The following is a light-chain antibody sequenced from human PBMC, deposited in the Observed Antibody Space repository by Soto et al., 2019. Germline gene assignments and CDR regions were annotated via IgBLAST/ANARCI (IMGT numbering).Light chain of an antibody. V-gene: IGKV3-20*01. CDR2: GAS. CDR1: QAVSSIL. Sequence: EVVLTQSPGTLSLSPGERATLSCRASQAVSSILLAWYQQKPGQAPRLLIYGASSRATGIPDRFSGSGSGTDVTLAVSRLEPEDFAVYYCQQHVTSPIFGGGTKVEIK. J-gene: IGKJ4*01. CDR3: QQHVTSPI.